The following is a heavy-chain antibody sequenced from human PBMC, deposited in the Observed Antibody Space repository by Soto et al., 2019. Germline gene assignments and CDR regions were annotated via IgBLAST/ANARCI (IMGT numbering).Heavy chain of an antibody. CDR3: TKSADRAGWGVDF. J-gene: IGHJ4*02. CDR2: ISPGGDRI. D-gene: IGHD6-19*01. V-gene: IGHV3-48*02. Sequence: EVQLVESGGGLVQPGGSLRLSCVASGFMFDSYAMNWVRQAPGKGLEWVSYISPGGDRIYYAESLKGRITISRDNARNSLALQMNILRDEDTAVYYCTKSADRAGWGVDFWGQGTLVTVSS. CDR1: GFMFDSYA.